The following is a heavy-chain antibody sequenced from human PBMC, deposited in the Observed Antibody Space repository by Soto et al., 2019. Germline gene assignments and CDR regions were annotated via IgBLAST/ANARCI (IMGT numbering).Heavy chain of an antibody. CDR2: ISYDGSNK. D-gene: IGHD3-3*01. V-gene: IGHV3-30*18. CDR3: EKARHYDFWKVLDY. J-gene: IGHJ4*02. Sequence: GGSLRLSCAASGFTFSSYGMHWVRQAPGKGLEWVAVISYDGSNKYYADSVKGRFTISRDNSKNTLYLQMNSLRAEDTAVYYCEKARHYDFWKVLDYWGQGTLVTVSS. CDR1: GFTFSSYG.